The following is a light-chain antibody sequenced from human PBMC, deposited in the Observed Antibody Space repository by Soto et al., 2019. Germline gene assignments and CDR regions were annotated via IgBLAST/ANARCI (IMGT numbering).Light chain of an antibody. CDR2: DAS. CDR3: QQRSNWL. V-gene: IGKV3-11*01. J-gene: IGKJ5*01. CDR1: QSVSSS. Sequence: EIVLTQSPATLSLSPGERDTLSCRASQSVSSSLAWYQQKPGQAPRLLIYDASNRATGIPARFSGSGSGTDFTLTISSLDPEDFAVYYCQQRSNWLFGQGTRLEIK.